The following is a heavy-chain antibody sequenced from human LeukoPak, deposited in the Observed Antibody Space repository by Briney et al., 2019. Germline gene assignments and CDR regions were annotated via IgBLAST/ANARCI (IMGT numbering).Heavy chain of an antibody. J-gene: IGHJ6*02. CDR3: ARGYDFWSGYYPYYYYGMDV. CDR1: GGSISSGGYY. Sequence: SQTLSLTCTVSGGSISSGGYYWSWIRQHPGKGREWIGYIYYSGSTYYNPSLKSRVTISVDTSKNQFSLKLSSVTAADTAVYYCARGYDFWSGYYPYYYYGMDVWGQGTTVTVSS. D-gene: IGHD3-3*01. CDR2: IYYSGST. V-gene: IGHV4-31*03.